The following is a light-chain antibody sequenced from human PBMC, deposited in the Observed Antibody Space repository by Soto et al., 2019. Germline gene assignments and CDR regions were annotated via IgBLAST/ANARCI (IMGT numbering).Light chain of an antibody. Sequence: IVLTPSPLALLVTAGEPGSISCRSSQSLLHSDGYNYLDWYMQKPAQTGPRTESLVQFSGSGFGTEFTLTIRSLQPDDFATYYCQQYNDYSTWTFGQGTKVDIK. CDR3: QQYNDYSTWT. J-gene: IGKJ1*01. CDR1: QSLLHSDGYNY. V-gene: IGKV2-28*01.